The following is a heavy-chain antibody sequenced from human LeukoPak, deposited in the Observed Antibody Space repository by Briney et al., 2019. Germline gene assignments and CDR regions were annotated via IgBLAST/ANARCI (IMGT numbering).Heavy chain of an antibody. CDR1: GGSVSSSLHS. D-gene: IGHD4-17*01. CDR3: ARHFYGDYVFDY. CDR2: IYYSGST. Sequence: NPSETLSLTCTVSGGSVSSSLHSWGWVRQPPEKGLEWIGSIYYSGSTNYNASFNSRVTMSVDRSKDQFSLNLTSAAATDTAVYYCARHFYGDYVFDYWGKGTLVTVTS. J-gene: IGHJ4*02. V-gene: IGHV4-39*01.